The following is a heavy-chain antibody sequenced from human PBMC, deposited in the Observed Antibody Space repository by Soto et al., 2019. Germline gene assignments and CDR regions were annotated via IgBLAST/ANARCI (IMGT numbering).Heavy chain of an antibody. V-gene: IGHV1-2*04. D-gene: IGHD3-16*02. CDR2: INPNSGGT. Sequence: ASVKVSCKASGYTFTGYYMHWVRQAPGQGLEWMGWINPNSGGTNYAQKFQGWVTMTRDTSISTAYMELSRLRSDDTAVYYCARGRYFNYDYIWGSYHYFDYWGQGTLVTVSS. CDR3: ARGRYFNYDYIWGSYHYFDY. CDR1: GYTFTGYY. J-gene: IGHJ4*02.